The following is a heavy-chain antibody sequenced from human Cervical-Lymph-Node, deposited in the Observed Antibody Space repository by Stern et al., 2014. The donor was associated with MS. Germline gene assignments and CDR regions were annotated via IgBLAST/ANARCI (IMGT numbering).Heavy chain of an antibody. CDR3: ARGPWVTIVYPYAFDM. D-gene: IGHD4-17*01. CDR2: INPNSGDT. CDR1: GYSFTGYY. V-gene: IGHV1-2*06. Sequence: VQLVQSGAEVQKPGASMKVSCKASGYSFTGYYLHWVRQAPGQGPEWMGRINPNSGDTNYAQNFQDRLAMTRDTSVSTVYMELSRLRSDDTAVYYCARGPWVTIVYPYAFDMWGQGTMLTVSS. J-gene: IGHJ3*02.